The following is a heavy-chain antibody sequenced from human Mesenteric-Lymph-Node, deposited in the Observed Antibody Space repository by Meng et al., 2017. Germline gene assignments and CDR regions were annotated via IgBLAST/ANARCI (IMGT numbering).Heavy chain of an antibody. CDR3: ARGPIESGSYPN. CDR1: GYTFTSYG. Sequence: ASVKVSCKASGYTFTSYGISWVRQAPGQGLEWMGWISAYNGNTNYAQKFQGRVTITADESTSTACMELSSLRSEDTAVYYCARGPIESGSYPNWGQGTLVTVSS. D-gene: IGHD1-26*01. CDR2: ISAYNGNT. J-gene: IGHJ4*02. V-gene: IGHV1-18*01.